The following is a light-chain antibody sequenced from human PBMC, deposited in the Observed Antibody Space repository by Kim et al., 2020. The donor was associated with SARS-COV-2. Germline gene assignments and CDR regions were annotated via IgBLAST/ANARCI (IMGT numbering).Light chain of an antibody. CDR1: SLGSYY. Sequence: SSELTQDPALSLAWKQIDRIKCHGDSLGSYYESWFQQKPGQAPVLVIYGDNNRPSGIPDRFSGSNSRSTTSLTISGAQAEDEDDYYFHSRDRSSKPLFG. CDR3: HSRDRSSKPL. J-gene: IGLJ2*01. V-gene: IGLV3-19*01. CDR2: GDN.